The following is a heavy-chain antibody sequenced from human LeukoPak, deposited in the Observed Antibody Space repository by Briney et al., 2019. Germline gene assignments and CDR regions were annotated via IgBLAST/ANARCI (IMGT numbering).Heavy chain of an antibody. CDR3: ARDPVGATRDYYFDY. D-gene: IGHD1-26*01. V-gene: IGHV3-48*01. CDR1: GFTFSTYS. J-gene: IGHJ4*02. Sequence: GGSLRLSCAASGFTFSTYSMNWVRQAPGKGLEWVSYISSSSSPLYYADSVKGRFTISRDNAKNSLYLQLNSLRAEDTAVYYCARDPVGATRDYYFDYWGQGTLVTVSS. CDR2: ISSSSSPL.